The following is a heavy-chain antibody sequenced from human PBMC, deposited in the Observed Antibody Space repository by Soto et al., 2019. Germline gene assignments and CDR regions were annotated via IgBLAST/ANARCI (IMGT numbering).Heavy chain of an antibody. J-gene: IGHJ4*02. CDR2: INPVDSES. D-gene: IGHD4-4*01. Sequence: GESLNISCNSSGYIFSNYWIGWVRQMPGKGLEWMAIINPVDSESRYSPSFQGQVTISADKSISTAYLQWNSLKASDTAMYYCARPSNNYVAHWGQGTLVTVSS. CDR1: GYIFSNYW. V-gene: IGHV5-51*01. CDR3: ARPSNNYVAH.